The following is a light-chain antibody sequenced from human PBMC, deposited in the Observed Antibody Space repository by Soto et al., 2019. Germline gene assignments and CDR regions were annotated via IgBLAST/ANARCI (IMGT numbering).Light chain of an antibody. Sequence: QSALSQPPSASGSPGQSVTISRTGTSSDVGGYNYVSWYQQHPGKAPKLMIYEVSKRPSGVPDRFSGAKSGNTAALTVSGLQAEDEADYYCSSYAGSNNYVVGTGTKLTVL. J-gene: IGLJ1*01. CDR1: SSDVGGYNY. V-gene: IGLV2-8*01. CDR2: EVS. CDR3: SSYAGSNNYV.